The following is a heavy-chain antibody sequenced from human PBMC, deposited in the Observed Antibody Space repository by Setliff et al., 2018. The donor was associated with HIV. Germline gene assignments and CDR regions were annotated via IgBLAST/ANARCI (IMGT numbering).Heavy chain of an antibody. Sequence: PSETLSLTCSVSGGPISSNKYYWRWIRQPPGKGLEWTGRMYHSGKTSYKPSLKSRLTISVVTSKNQCSIKLSPVTASDTAVYYYARRVYYYDDSATLREEGFVPWGQGTLVTVSS. CDR1: GGPISSNKYY. CDR2: MYHSGKT. D-gene: IGHD3-22*01. J-gene: IGHJ5*02. V-gene: IGHV4-39*01. CDR3: ARRVYYYDDSATLREEGFVP.